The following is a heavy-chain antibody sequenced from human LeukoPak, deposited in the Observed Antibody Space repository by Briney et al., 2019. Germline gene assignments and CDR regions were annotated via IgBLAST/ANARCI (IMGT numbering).Heavy chain of an antibody. J-gene: IGHJ6*02. V-gene: IGHV3-23*01. CDR3: AKWRRDYYYYGMDV. D-gene: IGHD3-3*01. CDR2: ISGSGGGT. Sequence: GGSLRLSCAASGFTFSNYAMSWVRQAPGKGLEWVSAISGSGGGTYYADSVTGQFTISRDNSKNTLYLQMNSLRAEDTAVYYCAKWRRDYYYYGMDVWGQRTTVTVSS. CDR1: GFTFSNYA.